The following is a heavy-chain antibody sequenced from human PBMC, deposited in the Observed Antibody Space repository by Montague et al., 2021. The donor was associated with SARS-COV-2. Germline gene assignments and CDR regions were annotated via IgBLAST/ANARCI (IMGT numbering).Heavy chain of an antibody. Sequence: TLSLTCTVSGGSISSGGYYWSWIRQHPGKGLEWIGYIYYGGSTYYNPSLKSRATISVDTSRNQFSLKLSSVTAADTAVYYCASTYGGNLGYYYYYMDVWGKGTTVTVSS. CDR1: GGSISSGGYY. CDR2: IYYGGST. D-gene: IGHD4-23*01. V-gene: IGHV4-31*03. J-gene: IGHJ6*03. CDR3: ASTYGGNLGYYYYYMDV.